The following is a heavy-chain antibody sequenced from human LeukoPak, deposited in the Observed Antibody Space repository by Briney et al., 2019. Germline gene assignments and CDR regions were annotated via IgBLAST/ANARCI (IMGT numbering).Heavy chain of an antibody. Sequence: SGTLSLTCAVSGGSISSTIWWTWVRQPPGRGLEWIGEIYHSGSTNYNPSLLSRLSMSVDKSKNQFSLTLTSVTAADTAVYYCAKDSISMVRGDAFAIWGQGTMVTVSS. CDR1: GGSISSTIW. D-gene: IGHD3-10*01. V-gene: IGHV4-4*02. CDR3: AKDSISMVRGDAFAI. J-gene: IGHJ3*02. CDR2: IYHSGST.